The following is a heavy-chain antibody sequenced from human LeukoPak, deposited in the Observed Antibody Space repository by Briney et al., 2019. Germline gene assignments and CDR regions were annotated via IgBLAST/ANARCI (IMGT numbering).Heavy chain of an antibody. D-gene: IGHD5-24*01. CDR3: ARHAYDLNYDSWFDP. V-gene: IGHV4-59*08. CDR2: VYYSGST. Sequence: SETLSLTCTVSGGSISSYYWSWIRQPPGKGLEWIGYVYYSGSTNYNPSLKSRVTISVDTSKNQFSLKLSSVTAADTAVYYCARHAYDLNYDSWFDPWGQGTLVTVSS. CDR1: GGSISSYY. J-gene: IGHJ5*02.